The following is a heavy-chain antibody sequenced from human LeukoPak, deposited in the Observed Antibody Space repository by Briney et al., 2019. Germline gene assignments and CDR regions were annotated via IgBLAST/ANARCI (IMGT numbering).Heavy chain of an antibody. V-gene: IGHV3-11*01. CDR1: GFTFSDYY. Sequence: GGSLRLSCAASGFTFSDYYMSWIRQAPGKGLEWVSYISSSGSTIYYADSVKGQFTISRDNAKNSLYLQMNSLRAEDTAVYYCAGGFAIYCSSTSCYVNPPDYWGQGTLVTVSS. CDR2: ISSSGSTI. D-gene: IGHD2-2*01. CDR3: AGGFAIYCSSTSCYVNPPDY. J-gene: IGHJ4*02.